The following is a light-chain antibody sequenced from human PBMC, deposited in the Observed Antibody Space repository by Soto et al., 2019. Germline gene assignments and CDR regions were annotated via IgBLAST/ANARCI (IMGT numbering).Light chain of an antibody. CDR3: QQYGSSPPRT. Sequence: IEWTQSQGTLSLSPGERATLSCRSSQSVSSKYLAWYQQKPGQAPRLLIFAVSSRATGIPDRFSGSGSGADFTLTISRLEPEDFAVYYCQQYGSSPPRTFGQGTKV. CDR1: QSVSSKY. CDR2: AVS. V-gene: IGKV3-20*01. J-gene: IGKJ1*01.